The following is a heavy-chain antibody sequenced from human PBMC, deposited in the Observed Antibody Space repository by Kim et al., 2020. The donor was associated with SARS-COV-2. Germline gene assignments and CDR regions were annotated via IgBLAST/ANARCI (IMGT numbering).Heavy chain of an antibody. CDR3: AKWSAFYYDSSGYYGFDY. J-gene: IGHJ4*02. D-gene: IGHD3-22*01. V-gene: IGHV3-23*01. Sequence: KGRFTISRDNSKNTLHLQMNSLRAEDTAVYYCAKWSAFYYDSSGYYGFDYWGQGTLVTVSS.